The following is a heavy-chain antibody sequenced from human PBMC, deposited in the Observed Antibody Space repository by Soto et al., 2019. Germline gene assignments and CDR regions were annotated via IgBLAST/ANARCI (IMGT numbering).Heavy chain of an antibody. CDR2: SSSSGGYT. J-gene: IGHJ6*02. CDR1: GFSVGDNY. CDR3: GRSSGRRHVFTFDYGLDV. D-gene: IGHD3-16*01. V-gene: IGHV3-11*06. Sequence: QVQLVESGGGLVEPGGSLRLSCAASGFSVGDNYMTWIRQAPGKGLEWLSYSSSSGGYTNYADSVKGRFTISRDNAKNSLYLQMDSLRAEDTAVYFCGRSSGRRHVFTFDYGLDVWGQGTTVTVSS.